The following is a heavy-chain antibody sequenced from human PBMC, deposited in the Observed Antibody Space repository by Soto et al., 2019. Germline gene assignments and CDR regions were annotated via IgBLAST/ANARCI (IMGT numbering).Heavy chain of an antibody. CDR3: CEWETDY. D-gene: IGHD1-26*01. Sequence: GGSLRLSCAASGFTFSSYAMHWVRQAPGKGLEWVAVISYDGSNKYYADSVKGRFTISRDNSKNTLYLQMNSLRAEDTAVYYCCEWETDYWGQGTLVTVSS. CDR2: ISYDGSNK. J-gene: IGHJ4*02. CDR1: GFTFSSYA. V-gene: IGHV3-30-3*01.